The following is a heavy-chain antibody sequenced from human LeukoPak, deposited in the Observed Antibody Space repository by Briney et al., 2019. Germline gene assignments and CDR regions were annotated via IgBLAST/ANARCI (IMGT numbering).Heavy chain of an antibody. CDR3: ARLTPGKNWFDP. V-gene: IGHV4-38-2*02. Sequence: SETLSLTCTVSGYSINSAYYWGWIRQPPGKGLEWIGTMYHSGITYYNLSLKSRATISVDTSKNQFSLKLNSVTAADTAVYYCARLTPGKNWFDPWGHGTLDTVSS. CDR2: MYHSGIT. J-gene: IGHJ5*02. D-gene: IGHD3-10*01. CDR1: GYSINSAYY.